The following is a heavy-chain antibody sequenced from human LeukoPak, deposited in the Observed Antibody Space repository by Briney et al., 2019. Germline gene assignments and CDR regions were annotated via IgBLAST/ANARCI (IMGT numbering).Heavy chain of an antibody. V-gene: IGHV4-39*07. CDR1: GGSISSSSYY. CDR3: AMVGGVGSSGIWFDP. Sequence: PSETLSLTCTVSGGSISSSSYYWGWIRQPPGKGLEWIGSIYYSGSTYYNPSLKSRVTISVDTSKNQFSLKLTSVTAADTAVYYCAMVGGVGSSGIWFDPWGQGTLVTVSS. CDR2: IYYSGST. D-gene: IGHD6-6*01. J-gene: IGHJ5*02.